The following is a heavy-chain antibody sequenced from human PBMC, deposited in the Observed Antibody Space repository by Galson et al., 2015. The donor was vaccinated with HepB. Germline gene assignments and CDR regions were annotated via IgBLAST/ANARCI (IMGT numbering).Heavy chain of an antibody. D-gene: IGHD3-10*01. CDR2: ISPDGGNI. Sequence: SLRLSCAASEFTFSSFKMHWVRQAPGKAPEWVAVISPDGGNIHYADSVKGRFTVSRDNSNNTLILQMDSLTAADTALYYCTRGSGSNTNPPFDDWGRGTLVAVS. V-gene: IGHV3-30*03. J-gene: IGHJ4*02. CDR1: EFTFSSFK. CDR3: TRGSGSNTNPPFDD.